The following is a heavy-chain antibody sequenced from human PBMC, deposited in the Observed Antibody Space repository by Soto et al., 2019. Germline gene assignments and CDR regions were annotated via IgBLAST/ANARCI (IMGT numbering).Heavy chain of an antibody. V-gene: IGHV1-18*01. J-gene: IGHJ4*02. CDR2: ISAYNGNT. Sequence: ASVKASCTASGYTFTSYGISWVRQAPGQGLEWMGWISAYNGNTNYAQKLQGRVTMTTDTSTSTAYMELRSLRSDDTAVYYCARDLESIAVAGTFDYWGQGTLVTVSS. CDR1: GYTFTSYG. D-gene: IGHD6-19*01. CDR3: ARDLESIAVAGTFDY.